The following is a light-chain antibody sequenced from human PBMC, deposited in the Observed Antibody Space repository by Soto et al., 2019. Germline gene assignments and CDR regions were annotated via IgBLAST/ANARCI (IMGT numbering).Light chain of an antibody. V-gene: IGLV2-14*01. J-gene: IGLJ2*01. CDR1: RSDIGGYNF. Sequence: QSALTQPASVSGSPGQSITISCTGTRSDIGGYNFVSWYQQHPGKAPKLVISDVSDRPSGVSNRFSGSKSGNTASLTISGLQAEDEADYYCSSYTSRTILFGGGTKLTVL. CDR2: DVS. CDR3: SSYTSRTIL.